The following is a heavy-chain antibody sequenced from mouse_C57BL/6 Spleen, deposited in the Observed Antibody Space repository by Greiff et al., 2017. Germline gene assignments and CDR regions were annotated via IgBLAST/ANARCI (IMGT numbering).Heavy chain of an antibody. Sequence: VQLQQPGAELVMPGASVKLSCKASGYTFTSYWMHWVKQRPGQGLEWIGEIDPSDSYTNYNQKFKGKSTLTVDKSSSTAYMQLSSLTSEDSAVYYCARSDGYFEDWGTGTTVTVSS. CDR1: GYTFTSYW. CDR3: ARSDGYFED. CDR2: IDPSDSYT. J-gene: IGHJ1*03. V-gene: IGHV1-69*01.